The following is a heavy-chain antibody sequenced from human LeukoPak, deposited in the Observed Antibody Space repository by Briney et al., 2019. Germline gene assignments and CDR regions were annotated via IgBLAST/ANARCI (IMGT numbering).Heavy chain of an antibody. J-gene: IGHJ4*02. CDR3: ALRKRGRYFDY. CDR1: GFTFSSYT. Sequence: GGSLRLSCAASGFTFSSYTMSWVRQAPGKGLEWVSTITTSDGNTYYADSVKGRFTVSRDNSKNTLYLQMNSLRAEDTAVYYCALRKRGRYFDYWGQGTLVTVSS. D-gene: IGHD1-26*01. CDR2: ITTSDGNT. V-gene: IGHV3-23*01.